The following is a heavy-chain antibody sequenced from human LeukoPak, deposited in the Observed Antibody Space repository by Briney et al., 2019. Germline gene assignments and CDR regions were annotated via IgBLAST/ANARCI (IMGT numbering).Heavy chain of an antibody. CDR2: ISSSSSTI. CDR1: GFTFSSYS. D-gene: IGHD4-17*01. V-gene: IGHV3-48*01. Sequence: GGSLRLSCAASGFTFSSYSMNWVRQAPGKGLEWVSYISSSSSTIYYADSVKGRFTISRDNSKNTLYLQMNSLRAEDTAVYYCAKALSIYDYGDLDYWGQGTLVTVSS. J-gene: IGHJ4*02. CDR3: AKALSIYDYGDLDY.